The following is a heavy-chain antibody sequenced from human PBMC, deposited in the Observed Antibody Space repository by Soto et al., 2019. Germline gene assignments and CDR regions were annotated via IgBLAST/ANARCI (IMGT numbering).Heavy chain of an antibody. CDR3: ARDGREASGMDV. J-gene: IGHJ6*02. D-gene: IGHD1-26*01. CDR2: IYYRGST. Sequence: SETLSLTCTVSGGSISSHCWSWVRQAPGKGLEWIGHIYYRGSTTYNPSLRSRSTISVDTSNNQFSLKLNSVTTADTAVYYCARDGREASGMDVWGQGTKVTVSS. V-gene: IGHV4-59*11. CDR1: GGSISSHC.